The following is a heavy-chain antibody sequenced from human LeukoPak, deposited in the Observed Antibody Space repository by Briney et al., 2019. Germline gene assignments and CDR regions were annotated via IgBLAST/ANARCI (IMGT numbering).Heavy chain of an antibody. D-gene: IGHD3-16*01. V-gene: IGHV3-64*01. Sequence: GGSLRLSCAASGLTFSGYAMHWVRQAPGKGLEYFSAISSNGSSTYYANSVKGRFTISRDNSKNTPYLQMGSLRGEDTAVYYCATRYAYWGQGTLVTVSS. CDR1: GLTFSGYA. CDR3: ATRYAY. J-gene: IGHJ4*02. CDR2: ISSNGSST.